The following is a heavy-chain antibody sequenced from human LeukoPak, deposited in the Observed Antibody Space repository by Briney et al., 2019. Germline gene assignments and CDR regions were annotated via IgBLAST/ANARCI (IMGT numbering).Heavy chain of an antibody. CDR2: IESGAKSYAT. CDR3: AKDRRVVAHFDY. J-gene: IGHJ4*02. V-gene: IGHV3-73*01. Sequence: GGSLRLSCAASGFTFSGSAMHWVRQAPGKGLEWVGQIESGAKSYATAYAASVKGRFTISRDDSKDTAFLQMNNLRAEDTAVYYCAKDRRVVAHFDYWGQGTLVTVSS. CDR1: GFTFSGSA. D-gene: IGHD2-15*01.